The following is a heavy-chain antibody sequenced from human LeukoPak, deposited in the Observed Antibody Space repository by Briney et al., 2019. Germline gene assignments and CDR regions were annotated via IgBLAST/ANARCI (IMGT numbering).Heavy chain of an antibody. Sequence: GGSLRLSCAASGFTFSSYAMSWVRQAPGKGLEWVSAISGSGGSTYYADPVKGRFTISRDNSKNTLYLQMNNLRAEDTAVYYCAKDIAAAGTGLGDYWGQGTLVTVSS. CDR3: AKDIAAAGTGLGDY. V-gene: IGHV3-23*01. J-gene: IGHJ4*02. CDR2: ISGSGGST. D-gene: IGHD6-13*01. CDR1: GFTFSSYA.